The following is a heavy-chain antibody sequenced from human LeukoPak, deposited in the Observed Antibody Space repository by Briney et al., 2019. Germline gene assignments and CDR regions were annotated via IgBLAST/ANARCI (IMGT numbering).Heavy chain of an antibody. J-gene: IGHJ3*01. CDR2: LSGSATST. Sequence: GGSLRLSRTASGFTFSSYAMSWVRQAPGKGLEWVSFLSGSATSTSYADSVKGRFTISRDNSENTLYLQMNSLRAEDTAVYYCAKGFRGAATDAFDLWGQGTMVTVSS. CDR3: AKGFRGAATDAFDL. D-gene: IGHD3-10*01. V-gene: IGHV3-23*01. CDR1: GFTFSSYA.